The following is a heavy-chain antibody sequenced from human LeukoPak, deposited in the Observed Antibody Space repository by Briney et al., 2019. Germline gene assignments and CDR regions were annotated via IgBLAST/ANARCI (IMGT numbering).Heavy chain of an antibody. CDR3: AKDGYCSSTNCYPAPY. CDR1: GFTFSSYA. V-gene: IGHV3-23*01. D-gene: IGHD2-2*01. CDR2: ISGSGGGT. Sequence: GGSLRLSCAASGFTFSSYAMSWVRQAPGKGLEWVSGISGSGGGTYYADFVKGRFAISRDNSKNTLSLQMNSLRAEDTAVYYCAKDGYCSSTNCYPAPYWGQGTLVTVSS. J-gene: IGHJ4*02.